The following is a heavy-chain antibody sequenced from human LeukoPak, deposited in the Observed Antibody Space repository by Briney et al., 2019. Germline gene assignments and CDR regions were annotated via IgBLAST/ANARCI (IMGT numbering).Heavy chain of an antibody. V-gene: IGHV7-4-1*02. Sequence: ASVKASCKASGYTFTNYAMHWVRQAPGQGLEWMGWINTKTGYPSYAQGFRGRFVFSLDTTDSTAHLQISSLKAEDTAVYFCARDRGVTGWFDPWGQGTLVTVSS. D-gene: IGHD3-10*01. CDR3: ARDRGVTGWFDP. CDR1: GYTFTNYA. J-gene: IGHJ5*02. CDR2: INTKTGYP.